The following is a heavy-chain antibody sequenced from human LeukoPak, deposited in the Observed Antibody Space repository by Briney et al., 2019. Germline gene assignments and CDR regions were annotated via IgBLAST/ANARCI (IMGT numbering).Heavy chain of an antibody. J-gene: IGHJ4*02. CDR2: IKPDGSAE. CDR3: ARANNSSWHN. D-gene: IGHD6-13*01. Sequence: TGGPLRRSCATSGFTCSSNWMSWVRNVPGRGLDWVANIKPDGSAEYYAASVKGRFTVSRDNAKNSLYLQMNSLRVEDTAVYYCARANNSSWHNWGQGTLVTVSS. CDR1: GFTCSSNW. V-gene: IGHV3-7*01.